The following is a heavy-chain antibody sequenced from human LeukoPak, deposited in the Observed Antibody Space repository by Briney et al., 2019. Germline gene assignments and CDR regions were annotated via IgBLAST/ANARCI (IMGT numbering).Heavy chain of an antibody. Sequence: GGSLRLSCAASGFNFHDYAMHWVRQVPGKGLEWVSGINWNSDSIGYADSVKGRFTTSRDNAQNSLYLQMNSLRAEDTAFYYCAINGGGDSGYGNFDYWGQGTLVTVSS. CDR3: AINGGGDSGYGNFDY. CDR2: INWNSDSI. J-gene: IGHJ4*02. D-gene: IGHD5-12*01. V-gene: IGHV3-9*01. CDR1: GFNFHDYA.